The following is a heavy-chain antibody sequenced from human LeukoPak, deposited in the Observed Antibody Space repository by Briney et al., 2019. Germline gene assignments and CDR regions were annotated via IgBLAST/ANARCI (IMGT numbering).Heavy chain of an antibody. J-gene: IGHJ4*02. V-gene: IGHV4-39*07. Sequence: SETLSLTCTVSGGSISSSSYYWGWIRQPPGKGLEWIGSIYYSGSTYYNPSLKSRVTISVDTSKNQFSLKLGSVTAADTAVYYCARRYYDFWSGDYFDYWGQGTLVTVSS. CDR2: IYYSGST. D-gene: IGHD3-3*01. CDR1: GGSISSSSYY. CDR3: ARRYYDFWSGDYFDY.